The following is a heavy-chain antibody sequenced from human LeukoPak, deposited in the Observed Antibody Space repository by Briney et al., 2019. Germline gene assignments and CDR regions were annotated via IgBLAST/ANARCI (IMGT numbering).Heavy chain of an antibody. D-gene: IGHD2-15*01. CDR3: AREYCSGGYCHPDY. J-gene: IGHJ4*02. CDR1: GGSISSHY. V-gene: IGHV4-59*11. CDR2: TYYSGST. Sequence: SETLSLTCTVSGGSISSHYWSWIRQPPGKGLEWIGYTYYSGSTNYNPSLKSRVTISVDSSKNQFSLKLSSVTAADTAVYYCAREYCSGGYCHPDYWGQGTLVTVSS.